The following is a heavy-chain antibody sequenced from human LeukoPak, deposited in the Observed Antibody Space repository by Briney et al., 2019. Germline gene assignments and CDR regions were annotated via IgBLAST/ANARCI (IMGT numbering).Heavy chain of an antibody. V-gene: IGHV4-39*06. Sequence: NPSETLSLTCTVSGGSISSGAYYWGWIRQPPGKGLEWIGTIHYSGKTYYNPSLKSRITISIDTSKKQFALKLSSVTAADTAVYYCARDSPWGVNYYYGMDVWGQGTTVTVSS. D-gene: IGHD3-16*01. CDR2: IHYSGKT. J-gene: IGHJ6*02. CDR1: GGSISSGAYY. CDR3: ARDSPWGVNYYYGMDV.